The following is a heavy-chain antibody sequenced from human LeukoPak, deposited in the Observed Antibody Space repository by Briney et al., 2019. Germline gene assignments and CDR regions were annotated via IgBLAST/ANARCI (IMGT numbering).Heavy chain of an antibody. CDR3: ARATHYYESSGYDY. CDR2: INWNGGST. CDR1: GFTFSDYS. D-gene: IGHD3-22*01. J-gene: IGHJ4*02. V-gene: IGHV3-20*04. Sequence: GGSLRLSCAASGFTFSDYSMNWVRQTPGKGLEWVSGINWNGGSTGYADSVKGRFTISRDNAKNSLYLQMNSLRAEDTALYYCARATHYYESSGYDYWGQGTLVTVSS.